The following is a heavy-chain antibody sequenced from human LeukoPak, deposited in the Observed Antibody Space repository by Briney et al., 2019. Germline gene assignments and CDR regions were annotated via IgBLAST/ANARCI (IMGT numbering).Heavy chain of an antibody. CDR1: GFTFSSYS. CDR2: ISRSSSYI. CDR3: ARVANYYGSGSYYKSYYYCGMDV. D-gene: IGHD3-10*01. V-gene: IGHV3-21*01. J-gene: IGHJ6*02. Sequence: KSGGSLRLSCAASGFTFSSYSMNWVRQAPGKGLEWVSSISRSSSYIYYADSVKGRFTISRDNAKNSLYLQMNSLRAEDTAVYYCARVANYYGSGSYYKSYYYCGMDVWGQGTTVTVSS.